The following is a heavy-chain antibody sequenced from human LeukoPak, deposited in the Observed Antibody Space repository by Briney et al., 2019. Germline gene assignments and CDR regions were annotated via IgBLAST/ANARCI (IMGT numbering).Heavy chain of an antibody. V-gene: IGHV3-23*01. CDR2: ISGSGGIT. Sequence: GGSLRLSCAASGFTFSSYTMSWVRQAPGKGKEWVSLISGSGGITYYADSVKGRFTISRDNSKNTRHLQMDSLRAEDTAVYYCAKDLAAVGGPTTDWGQGTLVTVSS. CDR3: AKDLAAVGGPTTD. D-gene: IGHD6-13*01. J-gene: IGHJ4*02. CDR1: GFTFSSYT.